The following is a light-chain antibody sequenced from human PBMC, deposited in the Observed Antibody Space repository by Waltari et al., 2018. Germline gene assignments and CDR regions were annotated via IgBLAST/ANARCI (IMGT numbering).Light chain of an antibody. J-gene: IGKJ1*01. CDR3: QKYVSLPAT. CDR2: DAS. CDR1: QSVRRS. V-gene: IGKV3-20*01. Sequence: DIVLTQSPGTRSLSPGGRVTLSCRASQSVRRSLAWYQHKPGQATRLLIYDASSRATGIPDRFSGSGSWTDFSLTISRLEPEDSAVYYCQKYVSLPATFGQGTKVEIK.